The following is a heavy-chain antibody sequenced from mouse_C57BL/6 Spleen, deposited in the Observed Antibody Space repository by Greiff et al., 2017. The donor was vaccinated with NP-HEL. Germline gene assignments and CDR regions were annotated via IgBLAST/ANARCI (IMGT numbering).Heavy chain of an antibody. J-gene: IGHJ2*01. CDR2: IDPETGGT. CDR1: GYTFTDYE. CDR3: TYTTVVATFDY. Sequence: QVQLKESGAELVRPGASVTLSCKASGYTFTDYEMHWVKQTPVHGLEWIGAIDPETGGTAYNQKFKGKAILTADKSSSTAYMELRSLTSEDSAVYYCTYTTVVATFDYWGQGTTLTVSS. D-gene: IGHD1-1*01. V-gene: IGHV1-15*01.